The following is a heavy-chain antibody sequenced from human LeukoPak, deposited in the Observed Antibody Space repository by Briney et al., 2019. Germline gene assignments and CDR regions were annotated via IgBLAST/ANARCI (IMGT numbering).Heavy chain of an antibody. CDR3: ARGHVAARQY. CDR1: GYTFTRYD. V-gene: IGHV1-8*01. Sequence: ASVKLSCKASGYTFTRYDINCVRQATGHRLEWLGWMNPTSGNTGYAQKFRSRVTMTRTSSISTAYMELSSLRSEDTAVYYCARGHVAARQYWGQGTLVTVSS. CDR2: MNPTSGNT. J-gene: IGHJ4*02. D-gene: IGHD6-6*01.